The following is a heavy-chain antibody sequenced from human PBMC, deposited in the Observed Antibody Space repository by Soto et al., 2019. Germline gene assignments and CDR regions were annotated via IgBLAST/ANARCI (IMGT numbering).Heavy chain of an antibody. CDR3: ASLRRYYDSSGYYYYFDY. V-gene: IGHV4-34*01. CDR1: GGSFSGYY. D-gene: IGHD3-22*01. J-gene: IGHJ4*02. CDR2: INHSGST. Sequence: QVQLQQWGAGLLKPSETLSLTCAVYGGSFSGYYWSWIRQPPGKGLEWIGEINHSGSTNYNPSLKSRVTISVDTSKNQFSLKLSSVTAADTAVYYCASLRRYYDSSGYYYYFDYWGQGPWSPSPQ.